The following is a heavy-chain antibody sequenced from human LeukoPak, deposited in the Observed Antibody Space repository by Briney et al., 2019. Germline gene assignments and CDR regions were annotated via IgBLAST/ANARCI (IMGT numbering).Heavy chain of an antibody. CDR1: GLTFSSYS. Sequence: PGGSLRLSCVASGLTFSSYSMNWVRQAPGKGLEWVSSISSSSRYIYYADSVKGRFTISRDDAKNSLYLQMSSLRAEDTAVYYCARAGTTVTANTYYYLDVWGKGTTVTVSS. CDR2: ISSSSRYI. V-gene: IGHV3-21*01. J-gene: IGHJ6*03. CDR3: ARAGTTVTANTYYYLDV. D-gene: IGHD4-11*01.